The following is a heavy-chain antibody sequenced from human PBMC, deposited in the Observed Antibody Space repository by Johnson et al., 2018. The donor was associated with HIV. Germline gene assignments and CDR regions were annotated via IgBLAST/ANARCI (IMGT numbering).Heavy chain of an antibody. CDR3: ARDFGLEWELDGAFDI. D-gene: IGHD1-26*01. V-gene: IGHV3-20*04. Sequence: MQLVESGGGVVQPGRSLRLSCAASGFTFSSYAMHWVRQAPAKGLEWVSGINWNGGSTGYADSVKGRFTISRDNAKNSLYLQMNSLRAEDTALYYCARDFGLEWELDGAFDIWGQGTMVTVSS. CDR2: INWNGGST. CDR1: GFTFSSYA. J-gene: IGHJ3*02.